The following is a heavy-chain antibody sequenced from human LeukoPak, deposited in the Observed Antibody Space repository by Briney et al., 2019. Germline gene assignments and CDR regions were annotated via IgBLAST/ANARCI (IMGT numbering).Heavy chain of an antibody. V-gene: IGHV4-59*01. CDR1: GGSISTYY. D-gene: IGHD3-10*01. J-gene: IGHJ5*01. Sequence: PSETLSLTCTVFGGSISTYYWTWIRQPPGKGLEWIGYNHYTGSTNHNPSLKSRVTMSVDTSKNQFSLKLSSVTAADTAVYYCARGRSGGDWFDSWGQGILVTVSS. CDR3: ARGRSGGDWFDS. CDR2: NHYTGST.